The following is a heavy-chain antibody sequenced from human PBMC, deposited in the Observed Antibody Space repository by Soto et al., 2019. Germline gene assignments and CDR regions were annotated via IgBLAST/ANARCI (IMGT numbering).Heavy chain of an antibody. V-gene: IGHV2-5*02. J-gene: IGHJ4*02. CDR1: GFSLSTSGVG. CDR3: GTSGGYRYGLFDY. CDR2: IYWDDDK. Sequence: QITLKESDLTLVKPTQTLTLTCTFSGFSLSTSGVGVGWIRQPPGKALEWLALIYWDDDKRYSPSLKSRLTLPQDTSKNQVVPAGTNLDPVENATYFWGTSGGYRYGLFDYWGQGSLVTVSS. D-gene: IGHD5-18*01.